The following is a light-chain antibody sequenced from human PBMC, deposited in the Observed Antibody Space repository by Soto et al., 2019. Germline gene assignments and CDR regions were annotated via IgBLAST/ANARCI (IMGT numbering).Light chain of an antibody. Sequence: QSALTQPAPLSGSPGQSITISCTGTSSDVGGYIWVSWYQHHPGKAPKLVIYDVYQRPSGVSSRFSGSKSGNTAVLTLSGHQTEDGADYYCVAYPNRSTNVFGSGPKVTAL. CDR1: SSDVGGYIW. CDR3: VAYPNRSTNV. V-gene: IGLV2-14*01. J-gene: IGLJ1*01. CDR2: DVY.